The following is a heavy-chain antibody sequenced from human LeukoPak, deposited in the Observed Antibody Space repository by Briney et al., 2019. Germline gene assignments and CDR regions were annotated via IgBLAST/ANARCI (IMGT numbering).Heavy chain of an antibody. CDR2: IYSGGST. J-gene: IGHJ4*02. CDR3: ATTKQWLDLFDY. CDR1: GFTVSSNY. Sequence: GGSLRLSCAASGFTVSSNYMSWVRQAPGKGLEWVSVIYSGGSTYYADSVKGRFTISRDNSKNTLYLQMNSLRAEDTAVYYCATTKQWLDLFDYWGQGTLVTVSS. D-gene: IGHD6-19*01. V-gene: IGHV3-53*01.